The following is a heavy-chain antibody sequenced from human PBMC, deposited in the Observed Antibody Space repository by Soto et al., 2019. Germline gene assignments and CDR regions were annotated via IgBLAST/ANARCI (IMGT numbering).Heavy chain of an antibody. CDR2: ISRDGGTK. CDR3: TGEVASGY. Sequence: QVQLVESGGGVVQPGRSLRLSCAVSGFTVSTYGMHWVRQAPGKGLEWVAVISRDGGTKYYADSVKGRFTISRDNSRNTLFLEMNSVRGDDMAVYYCTGEVASGYWGQGTLVTLSS. CDR1: GFTVSTYG. D-gene: IGHD2-8*02. V-gene: IGHV3-30*03. J-gene: IGHJ4*02.